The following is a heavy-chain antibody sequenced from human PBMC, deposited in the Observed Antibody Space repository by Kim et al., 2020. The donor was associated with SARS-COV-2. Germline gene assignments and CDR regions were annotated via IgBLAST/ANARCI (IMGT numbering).Heavy chain of an antibody. CDR2: ST. J-gene: IGHJ6*02. V-gene: IGHV3-53*04. Sequence: STYYADSVKGRFTISRHNSKNTLYLQMNSLRAEDTAVYYCAREKGGMDVWGQGTTVTVSS. CDR3: AREKGGMDV.